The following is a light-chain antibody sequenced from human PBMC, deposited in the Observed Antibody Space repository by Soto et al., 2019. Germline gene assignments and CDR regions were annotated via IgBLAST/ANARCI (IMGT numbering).Light chain of an antibody. CDR1: QTISNF. Sequence: DIEMTQSPSSLSASVGDRVTITCRASQTISNFLNWYQQKPGKAPKLLIYTASSFHSGVPYRFSGSGSGTDFTLTISSLQPEDVAIYYCQQSSSTLWTFCQGTRVEIK. CDR3: QQSSSTLWT. J-gene: IGKJ1*01. V-gene: IGKV1-39*01. CDR2: TAS.